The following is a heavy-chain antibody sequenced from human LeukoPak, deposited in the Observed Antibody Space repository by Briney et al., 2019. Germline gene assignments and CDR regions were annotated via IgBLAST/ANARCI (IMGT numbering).Heavy chain of an antibody. J-gene: IGHJ4*02. CDR3: ARLSGYDYRFEYFDY. Sequence: GESLKISCKGSGYSFTSYWIGWVRQMPGKGLEWMGIIYPGDSDTRYSPSFQGQVTISADKSISTAYLQWSSLKASDTAMYYCARLSGYDYRFEYFDYWGRGTLVTVSS. CDR2: IYPGDSDT. CDR1: GYSFTSYW. D-gene: IGHD5-12*01. V-gene: IGHV5-51*01.